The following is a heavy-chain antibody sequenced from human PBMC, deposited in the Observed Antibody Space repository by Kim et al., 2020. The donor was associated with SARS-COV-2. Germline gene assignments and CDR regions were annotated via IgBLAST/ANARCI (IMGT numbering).Heavy chain of an antibody. J-gene: IGHJ4*02. CDR2: ISSSSSTI. CDR1: GFTFSSYN. Sequence: GGSLRLSCAASGFTFSSYNMNWVRQAPGKGLEWVSYISSSSSTIYYADSVKGRFTISRDNAKNSLYLQMNSLRAEDTAVYYCARDLLVDIVATTPAAGWGQGTLVTVSS. CDR3: ARDLLVDIVATTPAAG. V-gene: IGHV3-48*04. D-gene: IGHD5-12*01.